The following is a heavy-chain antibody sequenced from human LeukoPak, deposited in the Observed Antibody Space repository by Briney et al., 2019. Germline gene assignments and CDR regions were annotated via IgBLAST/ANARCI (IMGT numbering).Heavy chain of an antibody. CDR3: AKPYCTGTSCYNYYYMDV. J-gene: IGHJ6*03. D-gene: IGHD2-2*02. CDR1: GFTFSSYS. Sequence: PGGSLRLSCAASGFTFSSYSMNWVRQAPGKGLEWVSSISSSSSYIYYADSVKGRFTISRDTRDNSKNTLYLQMNSLRAEDTAVYYCAKPYCTGTSCYNYYYMDVWGKGTTVTVSS. V-gene: IGHV3-21*04. CDR2: ISSSSSYI.